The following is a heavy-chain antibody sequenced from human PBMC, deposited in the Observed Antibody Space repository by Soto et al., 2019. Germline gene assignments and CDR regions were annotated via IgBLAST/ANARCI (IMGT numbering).Heavy chain of an antibody. CDR3: ARYRDSTRTACLSSAFDH. J-gene: IGHJ5*02. D-gene: IGHD3-22*01. Sequence: QVQLVESGGGLVKPGGSLRLSCAASGFTFSDYYMTWIRQAPGKGLEWVAYISSSGSTIYYADSVKGRFTISRDNARNTLSLQMNNLSAEDTAVYYCARYRDSTRTACLSSAFDHWGQGTLITVSS. CDR2: ISSSGSTI. CDR1: GFTFSDYY. V-gene: IGHV3-11*01.